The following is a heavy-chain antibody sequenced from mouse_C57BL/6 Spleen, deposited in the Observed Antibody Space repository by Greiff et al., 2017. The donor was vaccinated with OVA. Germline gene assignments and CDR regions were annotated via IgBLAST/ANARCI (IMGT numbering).Heavy chain of an antibody. Sequence: QVQLQQSGAELVMPGASVKLSCKASGYTFTSYWMHWVKQRPGQGLEWIGEIAPSDSYTNYNQKFKGKSTLTVDKSSSTAYMQLSSLTSVDAAVYYCARRVGPYYFDYWGQGTTLTVSS. V-gene: IGHV1-69*01. D-gene: IGHD4-1*01. CDR2: IAPSDSYT. CDR1: GYTFTSYW. CDR3: ARRVGPYYFDY. J-gene: IGHJ2*01.